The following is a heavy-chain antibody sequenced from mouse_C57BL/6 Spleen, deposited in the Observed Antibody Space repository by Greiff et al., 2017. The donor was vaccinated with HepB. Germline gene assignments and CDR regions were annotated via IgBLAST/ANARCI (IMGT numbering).Heavy chain of an antibody. V-gene: IGHV1-15*01. J-gene: IGHJ1*03. Sequence: QVQLQQSGAELVRPGASVTLSCKASGYTFNDYEMHWVKQTPVHGLEWIGAIDPETGGTAYTQKFKGKAILTADKSSSTAYMELRSLTSEDSAVYYCTYGSSYRRYFDVWGTGTTVTVSS. D-gene: IGHD1-1*01. CDR1: GYTFNDYE. CDR2: IDPETGGT. CDR3: TYGSSYRRYFDV.